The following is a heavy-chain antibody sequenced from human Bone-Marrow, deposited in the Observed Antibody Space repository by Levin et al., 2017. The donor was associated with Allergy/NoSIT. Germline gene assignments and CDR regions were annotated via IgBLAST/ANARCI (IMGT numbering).Heavy chain of an antibody. J-gene: IGHJ4*02. CDR3: ARHIFTGTYCFDY. V-gene: IGHV3-53*01. CDR1: GFTVSSNY. CDR2: IYPVGST. Sequence: GGSLRLSCAASGFTVSSNYMSWVRQAPGRGLEWVSVIYPVGSTHYTDSVKGRFTISSDNSKNTVHLQMNSLRAEDTAVYYCARHIFTGTYCFDYWGQGNLVTVSS. D-gene: IGHD3-9*01.